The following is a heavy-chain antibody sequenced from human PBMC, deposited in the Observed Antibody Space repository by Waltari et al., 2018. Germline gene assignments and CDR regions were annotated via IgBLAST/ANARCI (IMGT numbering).Heavy chain of an antibody. CDR3: AREDGINAFDI. CDR1: GYTFTGYY. CDR2: IKHNSGGT. D-gene: IGHD2-15*01. V-gene: IGHV1-2*02. J-gene: IGHJ3*02. Sequence: QVQLVQSGAEVKKPGASVKVSCKASGYTFTGYYMHWVRQAPGQGLEWMGWIKHNSGGTNYAKKLQGRVTMTRDTSISTAYMELSRLRSDDTAVYYWAREDGINAFDIWGQGTMVTVSS.